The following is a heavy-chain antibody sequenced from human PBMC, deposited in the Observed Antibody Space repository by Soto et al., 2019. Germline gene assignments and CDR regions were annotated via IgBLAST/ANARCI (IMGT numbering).Heavy chain of an antibody. V-gene: IGHV3-30*18. J-gene: IGHJ4*02. CDR1: GFTFSSYG. D-gene: IGHD2-2*01. CDR2: ISYDGSNK. Sequence: GGSLRLSCAASGFTFSSYGMHWVRQAPGKGLEWVAVISYDGSNKYYADSVKGRFTISRDNSKNTLYLQMNSLRAEDTAVYYCAKDHVVPAAPPGYWGQGPLVTVSS. CDR3: AKDHVVPAAPPGY.